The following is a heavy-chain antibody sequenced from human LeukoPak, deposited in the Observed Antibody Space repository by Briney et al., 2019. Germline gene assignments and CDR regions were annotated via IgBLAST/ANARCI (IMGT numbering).Heavy chain of an antibody. D-gene: IGHD1-1*01. J-gene: IGHJ4*02. V-gene: IGHV3-7*01. Sequence: GGSLRLSCAASGFTFSSSWMNWVRLAPGKGLGWVANINPDGSDKYYVDSVKGRFTVSRDNAKNSMYLQMNSLGVEDTAVYYCAGGDLEGINWGQGTLVTVSS. CDR2: INPDGSDK. CDR1: GFTFSSSW. CDR3: AGGDLEGIN.